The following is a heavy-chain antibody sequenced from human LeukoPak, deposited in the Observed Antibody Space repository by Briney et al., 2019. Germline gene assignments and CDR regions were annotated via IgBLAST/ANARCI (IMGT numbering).Heavy chain of an antibody. CDR2: IYTSGST. CDR3: AREGPPPFLEWLPQNPDAFDI. Sequence: SETLSLTCTVSGGSISSGSYYWSWIRQPAGKGLEWIGRIYTSGSTNYNPSLKSRVTMSVDTSKNQFSLKLSSVTAADTAVYYCAREGPPPFLEWLPQNPDAFDIWGQGTMVTVSS. CDR1: GGSISSGSYY. V-gene: IGHV4-61*02. J-gene: IGHJ3*02. D-gene: IGHD3-3*02.